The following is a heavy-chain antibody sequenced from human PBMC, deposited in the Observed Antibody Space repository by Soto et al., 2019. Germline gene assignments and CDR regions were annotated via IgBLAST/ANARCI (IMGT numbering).Heavy chain of an antibody. CDR2: IIPISGTA. CDR3: ARSQGSSTSLEIYYYYYYGMDV. V-gene: IGHV1-69*01. D-gene: IGHD2-2*01. Sequence: QVQLVQSGAEVKKPGSSVKVSCKASGGTFSSYAISWVRQAPGQGLEWMGGIIPISGTANYAQKFQGRVTINADVSTSTAYMELSSLRSEDTAVYYCARSQGSSTSLEIYYYYYYGMDVWGQGTTVTVSS. J-gene: IGHJ6*02. CDR1: GGTFSSYA.